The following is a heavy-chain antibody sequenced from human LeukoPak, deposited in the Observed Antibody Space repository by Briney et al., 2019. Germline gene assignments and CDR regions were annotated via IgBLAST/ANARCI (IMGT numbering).Heavy chain of an antibody. CDR3: ARDWGWELRAFDI. CDR1: GGSISSSSYY. J-gene: IGHJ3*02. Sequence: SETLSLTCTVSGGSISSSSYYWGWIRQPPGKGLEWIGSIYYSGSTYYNPSLKSRVTISVDTSKNQFSLKLSSVTAADTAVYYCARDWGWELRAFDIWGQGTMVTVSS. CDR2: IYYSGST. V-gene: IGHV4-39*07. D-gene: IGHD1-26*01.